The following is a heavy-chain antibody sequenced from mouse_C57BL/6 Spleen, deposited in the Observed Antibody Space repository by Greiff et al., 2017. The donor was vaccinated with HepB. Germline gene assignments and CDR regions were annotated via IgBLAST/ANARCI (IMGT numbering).Heavy chain of an antibody. CDR2: IHTNSGST. CDR3: ARGDYYGSSSHYYAMDY. V-gene: IGHV1-64*01. J-gene: IGHJ4*01. Sequence: QVQLQQPGAELVKPGASVKLSCKASGYTFTSYWMHWVKQRPGQGLEWIGMIHTNSGSTNYNEKFKSKATLTVDKSSSTAYMQLSSLTSEDSAVYYCARGDYYGSSSHYYAMDYWGQGTSVTVSS. CDR1: GYTFTSYW. D-gene: IGHD1-1*01.